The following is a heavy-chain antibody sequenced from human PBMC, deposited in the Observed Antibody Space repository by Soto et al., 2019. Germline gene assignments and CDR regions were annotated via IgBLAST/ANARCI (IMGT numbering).Heavy chain of an antibody. D-gene: IGHD3-9*01. CDR1: GGSFSGYY. CDR3: ARAVLRYFENWFDP. V-gene: IGHV4-34*01. Sequence: SETLSLTCAVYGGSFSGYYWSWIRQPPGKGLEWIGEINHSGSTNYNPSLKSRVTISVDTSKNQFSLKLSSVTAADTAVYYCARAVLRYFENWFDPWGQGTLVTVSS. J-gene: IGHJ5*02. CDR2: INHSGST.